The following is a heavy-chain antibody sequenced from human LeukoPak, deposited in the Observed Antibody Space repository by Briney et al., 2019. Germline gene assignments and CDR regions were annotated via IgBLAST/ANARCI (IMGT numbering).Heavy chain of an antibody. D-gene: IGHD3-22*01. CDR1: GYTFTSYY. Sequence: ASVKVSCKASGYTFTSYYMHWVRQAPGQGLEWMGMINPSGGSTSYAQKFQGRVTMARDTSTSTVYMELSSLRSDDTAVYYCARMFYYDRGFDYRGQGTLVTVSS. J-gene: IGHJ4*02. V-gene: IGHV1-46*01. CDR3: ARMFYYDRGFDY. CDR2: INPSGGST.